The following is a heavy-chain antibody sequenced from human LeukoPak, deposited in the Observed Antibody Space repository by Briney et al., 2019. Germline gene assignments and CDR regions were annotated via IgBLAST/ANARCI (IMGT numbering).Heavy chain of an antibody. D-gene: IGHD3-22*01. J-gene: IGHJ4*02. CDR1: GYTFNTFG. CDR3: ARDDYYDGSGYYKF. Sequence: ASVKVSCKASGYTFNTFGITWVRQAPGQGLEWLGWIAVYNGDTNYAQKFQGRVTLTTDTSTNTAYMELTSLTSDDTAVYYCARDDYYDGSGYYKFWGQGTLVTVSS. CDR2: IAVYNGDT. V-gene: IGHV1-18*01.